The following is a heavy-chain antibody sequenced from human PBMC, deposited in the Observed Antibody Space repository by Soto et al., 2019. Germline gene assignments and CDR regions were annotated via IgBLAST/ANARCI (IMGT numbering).Heavy chain of an antibody. Sequence: PGGSLRLSCAASGFTFSSYAMHWVRQAPGKGLEWVAVISYDGSNKYYADSVKGRFTISRDNSKNTLYLQMNSLRAEDTAVYYCARSTFWSGYHPWGPYYGMDVWGQGTTVTVSS. CDR1: GFTFSSYA. CDR2: ISYDGSNK. CDR3: ARSTFWSGYHPWGPYYGMDV. J-gene: IGHJ6*02. D-gene: IGHD3-3*01. V-gene: IGHV3-30-3*01.